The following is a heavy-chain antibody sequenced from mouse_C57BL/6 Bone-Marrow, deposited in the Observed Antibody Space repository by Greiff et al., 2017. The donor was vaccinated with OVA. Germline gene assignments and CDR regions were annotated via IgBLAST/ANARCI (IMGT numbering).Heavy chain of an antibody. D-gene: IGHD2-3*01. J-gene: IGHJ2*01. CDR3: TRWLLFFDY. Sequence: QVQLQQSGAELVRPGASVTLSCKASGYTFTDYEMHWVKQTPVHGLEWIGAIDPETGGTAYNQKFKGKAILTADKSSSTAYMVLRSLTSEDSAVYYCTRWLLFFDYWGQGTTLTVSS. V-gene: IGHV1-15*01. CDR2: IDPETGGT. CDR1: GYTFTDYE.